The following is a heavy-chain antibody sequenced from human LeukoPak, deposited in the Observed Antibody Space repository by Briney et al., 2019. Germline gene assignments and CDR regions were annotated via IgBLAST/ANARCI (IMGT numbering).Heavy chain of an antibody. D-gene: IGHD4/OR15-4a*01. J-gene: IGHJ4*02. CDR2: IYHSGST. Sequence: PSETLSLTCAVSGGSISSGGYSWSWIRQPPGKGLEWIGYIYHSGSTYYNPSLKSRVTISVDRSKNQSSLKLSSVTAADTAVYYCARLQSPTEKLTAFDYWGQGTLVTVSS. CDR3: ARLQSPTEKLTAFDY. CDR1: GGSISSGGYS. V-gene: IGHV4-30-2*01.